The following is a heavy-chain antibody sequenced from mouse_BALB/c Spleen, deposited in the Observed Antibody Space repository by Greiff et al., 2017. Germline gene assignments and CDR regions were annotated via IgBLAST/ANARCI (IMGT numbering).Heavy chain of an antibody. V-gene: IGHV5-6-4*01. Sequence: EVQVVESGGGLVKPGGSLKLSCAASGFTFSSYTMSWVRQTPEKRLEWVATISSGGSYTYYPDSVKGRFTISRDNAKNTLYLQMSSLKSEDTAMYYCTRELRPVYWYFDVWGAGTTVTVSS. CDR3: TRELRPVYWYFDV. CDR1: GFTFSSYT. D-gene: IGHD1-1*01. CDR2: ISSGGSYT. J-gene: IGHJ1*01.